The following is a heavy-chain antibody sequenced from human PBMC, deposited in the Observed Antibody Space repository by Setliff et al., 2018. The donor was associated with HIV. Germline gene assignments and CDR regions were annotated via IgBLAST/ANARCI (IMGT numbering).Heavy chain of an antibody. CDR3: AHILQHPFSHFHYYYYMDV. CDR2: IYWDDDK. Sequence: SGPTLVNPTQTLTLTCTFSGFSLSTSGVCVGWIRQPPGKALEWLALIYWDDDKRYSPSLKSRLTITKDTSKNQVVLTMTNMDPVDTATYYCAHILQHPFSHFHYYYYMDVWGKGTTVTVSS. V-gene: IGHV2-5*02. J-gene: IGHJ6*03. CDR1: GFSLSTSGVC. D-gene: IGHD3-3*02.